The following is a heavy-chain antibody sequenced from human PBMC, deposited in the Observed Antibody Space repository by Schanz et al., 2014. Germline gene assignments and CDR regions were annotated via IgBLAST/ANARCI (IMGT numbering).Heavy chain of an antibody. V-gene: IGHV3-23*01. J-gene: IGHJ5*02. CDR1: GFTLSNYA. D-gene: IGHD1-1*01. CDR3: ARGRVLES. Sequence: EMQLLESGGGLAQPGGSLRLSCAASGFTLSNYAMSWVRQAPGKGLEWVSAISGGGGTTYYTDSVRGRFTISRDNAENTLFLQMNSLRPEDAAVYCCARGRVLESWGQGTLVTVSS. CDR2: ISGGGGTT.